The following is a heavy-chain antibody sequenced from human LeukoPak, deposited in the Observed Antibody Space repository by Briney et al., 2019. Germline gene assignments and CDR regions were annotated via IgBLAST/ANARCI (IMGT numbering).Heavy chain of an antibody. Sequence: MTSETLSLTCTVSGGSISSSSYYWGWIRQPPGKGLEWIGSIYYSGSTYYNPSLKSRVTISVDTSKNQFSLKLSSVTAADTAVYYCAREGRRRVAVDPTWWIKFDPWGQGTLVTVSS. D-gene: IGHD2-8*02. J-gene: IGHJ5*02. CDR1: GGSISSSSYY. V-gene: IGHV4-39*07. CDR3: AREGRRRVAVDPTWWIKFDP. CDR2: IYYSGST.